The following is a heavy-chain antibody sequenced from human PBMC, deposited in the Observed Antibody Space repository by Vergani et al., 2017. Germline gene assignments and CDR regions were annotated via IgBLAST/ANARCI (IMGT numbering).Heavy chain of an antibody. Sequence: QVQLQQWGGGLLKPSETLSLTCVVNGGSFTSYHWTWIRQSPGEGLEWVGDSDHTGRPDYNPSLKSRLTMSVDKSRNQFSLTLNSVTATDTAIYFCARVNTETNGHLYYYYYMDVWVQGTAVTVS. CDR3: ARVNTETNGHLYYYYYMDV. D-gene: IGHD4-11*01. CDR1: GGSFTSYH. CDR2: SDHTGRP. J-gene: IGHJ6*03. V-gene: IGHV4-34*01.